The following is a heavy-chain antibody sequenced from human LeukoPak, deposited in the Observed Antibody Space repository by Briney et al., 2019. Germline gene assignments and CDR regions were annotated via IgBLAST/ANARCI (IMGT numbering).Heavy chain of an antibody. V-gene: IGHV3-23*01. J-gene: IGHJ4*02. CDR2: ISGTGGST. CDR1: GPPFSTHA. Sequence: GDSLPLPYAAPGPPFSTHAMSSLRPPPPKWMEWASAISGTGGSTYYASSVKGRFTISRDNSKNTLYLQMNSLRPQDTAVYYCAKDIQPYATTHPSVDYWGQGTPVTVSS. CDR3: AKDIQPYATTHPSVDY. D-gene: IGHD2-2*01.